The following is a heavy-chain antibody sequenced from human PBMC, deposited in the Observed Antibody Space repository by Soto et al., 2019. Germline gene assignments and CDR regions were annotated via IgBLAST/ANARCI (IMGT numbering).Heavy chain of an antibody. CDR3: ARTYRPDALDI. Sequence: QVTLKESGPVLVKPTETLTLTCTVSGFSLSNARMGVSWIRQAPGKALEWLAHIFSNDEKSYSTSLKSRLTISKDTSKSQVVLTMTNMDPVDTATYYCARTYRPDALDIWGQGTMVTVSS. CDR1: GFSLSNARMG. J-gene: IGHJ3*02. CDR2: IFSNDEK. V-gene: IGHV2-26*01.